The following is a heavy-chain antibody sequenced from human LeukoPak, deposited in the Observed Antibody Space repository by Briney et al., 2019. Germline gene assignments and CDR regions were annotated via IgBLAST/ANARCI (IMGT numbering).Heavy chain of an antibody. V-gene: IGHV3-30-3*01. J-gene: IGHJ3*02. CDR2: ISYDGSNK. Sequence: PGGSLRLSCAASGFTFSSHAMHWVRQAPGKGLEWVAVISYDGSNKYYADSVKGRFTISRDNSKNTLYLQMNSLRAEDTAVYYCARDLYYYDSSGPVDIWGQGTMVTVSS. CDR1: GFTFSSHA. D-gene: IGHD3-22*01. CDR3: ARDLYYYDSSGPVDI.